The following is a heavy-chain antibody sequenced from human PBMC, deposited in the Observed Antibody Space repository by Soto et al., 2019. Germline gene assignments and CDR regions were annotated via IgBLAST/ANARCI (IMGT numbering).Heavy chain of an antibody. V-gene: IGHV4-31*03. CDR3: APYYYGSGSFEY. CDR1: GGSISSGGYS. D-gene: IGHD3-10*01. CDR2: IYYSGST. Sequence: PSETLSLTCTVSGGSISSGGYSWSWIHQHPGKGLEWIGYIYYSGSTYYNPSLKSRVTISVDTSKNQFSLKLSSVTAADTAVYYCAPYYYGSGSFEYWGQGTLVTVSS. J-gene: IGHJ4*02.